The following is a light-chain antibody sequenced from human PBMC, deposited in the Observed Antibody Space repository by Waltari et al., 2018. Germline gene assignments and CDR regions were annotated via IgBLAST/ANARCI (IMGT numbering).Light chain of an antibody. Sequence: SYVLTQPPSVSVAPGQKANFTCGGNDLGIKAVQWYQQRPGQAPVLVIHDDSDRPSGIPERFSGSKSGNTATLAVTRVEAGDEADYYCQVWDSSSDQHVVFGGGTKLTVL. J-gene: IGLJ2*01. CDR1: DLGIKA. CDR2: DDS. CDR3: QVWDSSSDQHVV. V-gene: IGLV3-21*02.